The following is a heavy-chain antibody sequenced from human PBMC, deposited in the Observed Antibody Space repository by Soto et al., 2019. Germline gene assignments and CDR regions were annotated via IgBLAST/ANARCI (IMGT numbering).Heavy chain of an antibody. D-gene: IGHD6-13*01. CDR1: AGSISSSSYY. J-gene: IGHJ5*02. Sequence: QLQLQESGPGLVKPSETLSLTCTVSAGSISSSSYYWGWIRQPPGKGLEWIGSIYYSGSTYYNPSLKTRVTIAVDTSKSQCAPKQGSATAADRAVYYCARDPRWSHLNCFDPWVQGTLVTVST. CDR3: ARDPRWSHLNCFDP. V-gene: IGHV4-39*02. CDR2: IYYSGST.